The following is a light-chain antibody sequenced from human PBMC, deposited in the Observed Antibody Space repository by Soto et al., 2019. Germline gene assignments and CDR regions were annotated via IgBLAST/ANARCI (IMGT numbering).Light chain of an antibody. CDR2: MAS. CDR3: QQYNSYSWT. V-gene: IGKV1-5*03. CDR1: QSIRSW. Sequence: DIQMTQSPSTLSASVGDRVTITCRASQSIRSWLAWYQQKPGKAPKLLIYMASSLQSGVPSRFSGSGSGTEFTLTINSLQPDDFATYYCQQYNSYSWTFGQGTKVEIK. J-gene: IGKJ1*01.